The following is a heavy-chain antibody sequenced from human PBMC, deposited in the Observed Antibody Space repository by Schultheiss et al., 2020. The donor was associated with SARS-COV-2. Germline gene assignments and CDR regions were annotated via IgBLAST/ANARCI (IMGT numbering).Heavy chain of an antibody. CDR2: IYYSGSS. J-gene: IGHJ4*02. CDR1: GGSISSSRYY. V-gene: IGHV4-39*01. CDR3: ARLAAYGDYYFDY. D-gene: IGHD4-17*01. Sequence: ETLSLTCTVSGGSISSSRYYWGWIRQPPGNGLEWIGNIYYSGSSYYTPSLKSRVTISADTSKNQFSLKLSSVTAADTAVYHCARLAAYGDYYFDYWGQGTLVTVSS.